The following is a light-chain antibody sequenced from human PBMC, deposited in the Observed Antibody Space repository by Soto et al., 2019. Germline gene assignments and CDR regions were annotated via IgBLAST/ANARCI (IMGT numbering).Light chain of an antibody. V-gene: IGKV1-5*03. CDR3: HLCDSYPWT. CDR1: QSISSW. J-gene: IGKJ1*01. CDR2: KSS. Sequence: IQMSQSTYPLSASVGDRVKITCRASQSISSWLAWYQQKPGKAPNLVIYKSSTLESGVPSRFSGSGSGTEFTLTISSLQPDDFAPYYCHLCDSYPWTVCQGT.